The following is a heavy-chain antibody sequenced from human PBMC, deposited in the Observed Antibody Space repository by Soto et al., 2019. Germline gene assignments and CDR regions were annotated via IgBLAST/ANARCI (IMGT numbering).Heavy chain of an antibody. CDR2: IFYSGTT. Sequence: QLQLQESGPGLVKPSETLSLTCTVSGGSISSSSYYWGWIRQPPGKGLEWIGSIFYSGTTYHNPSLKSRLTISVDTSRHQFSLKLFSVTAADTAVYYCARLTRLRVAVAPHFDYWGQGTLVTVSS. D-gene: IGHD6-19*01. CDR1: GGSISSSSYY. V-gene: IGHV4-39*01. J-gene: IGHJ4*02. CDR3: ARLTRLRVAVAPHFDY.